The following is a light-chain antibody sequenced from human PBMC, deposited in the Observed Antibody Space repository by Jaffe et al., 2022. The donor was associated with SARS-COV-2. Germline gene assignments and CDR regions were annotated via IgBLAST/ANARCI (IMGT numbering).Light chain of an antibody. CDR2: GAS. CDR3: QQYGSSPLT. V-gene: IGKV3-20*01. J-gene: IGKJ4*01. Sequence: EVVLTQSPGTLSLSPGERATLSCRASQSVSSSYLAWYQKKPDQAPRFLMHGASVRATGISDRFSGSGSGTDFNLTISRLEPEDFAVYYCQQYGSSPLTFGGGTKVEIK. CDR1: QSVSSSY.